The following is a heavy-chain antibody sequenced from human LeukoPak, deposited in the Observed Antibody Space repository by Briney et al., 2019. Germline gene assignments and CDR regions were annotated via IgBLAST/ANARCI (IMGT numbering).Heavy chain of an antibody. V-gene: IGHV3-23*01. Sequence: GGSLRLSCAASGFIFSTYSMSWVRQAPGKGLEWVSAIRGGGKDTRYADSVRGRFTISRDNSKDTLSLQMNSLRAEDTAVYYCAILSWDGRGTFSRGQGTLVTVSS. CDR2: IRGGGKDT. J-gene: IGHJ4*02. CDR1: GFIFSTYS. CDR3: AILSWDGRGTFS. D-gene: IGHD2/OR15-2a*01.